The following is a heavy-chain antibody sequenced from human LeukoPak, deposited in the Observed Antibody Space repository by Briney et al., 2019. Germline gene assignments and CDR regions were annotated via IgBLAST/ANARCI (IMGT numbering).Heavy chain of an antibody. J-gene: IGHJ6*03. V-gene: IGHV1-18*01. CDR1: GYTFTSYA. Sequence: ASVKVSCKTSGYTFTSYAISWVRQAPGQGLEWMGWISGHTGTTSFAQKFQGRVTLTTHTSTSTAYMELRSLRSDDTAVYYCARSYDIFHNYMDVWGKGTTVTVSS. CDR2: ISGHTGTT. CDR3: ARSYDIFHNYMDV. D-gene: IGHD3-9*01.